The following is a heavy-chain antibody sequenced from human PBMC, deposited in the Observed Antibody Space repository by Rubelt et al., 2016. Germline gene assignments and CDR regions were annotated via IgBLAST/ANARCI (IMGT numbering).Heavy chain of an antibody. V-gene: IGHV3-21*01. Sequence: EVQLVESGGGLVKPGGSLRLSCAASGFTFSSYSMNWVRQAPGKGLEWVSSISSSSSSIYYADSVKGRFTISRDSAKNSLYLQMNSLRAEDTAVYYCARDVNSWYYFDYWGQGTLVTVSS. D-gene: IGHD6-13*01. J-gene: IGHJ4*02. CDR1: GFTFSSYS. CDR3: ARDVNSWYYFDY. CDR2: ISSSSSSI.